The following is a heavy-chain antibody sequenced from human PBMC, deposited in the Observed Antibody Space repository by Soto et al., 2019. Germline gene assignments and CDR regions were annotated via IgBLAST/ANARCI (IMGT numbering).Heavy chain of an antibody. J-gene: IGHJ6*01. D-gene: IGHD3-9*01. Sequence: ASETLSLTCTVSGGSISSYFCSWIWQPPGKGLEWIGYIYYSGSTNYNPSLKSRVTISVDTSKNQFSLKLSSVTAADTAVYYCASYSGTTYYDILTGYPGFMDVWGQGTTVT. V-gene: IGHV4-59*01. CDR3: ASYSGTTYYDILTGYPGFMDV. CDR1: GGSISSYF. CDR2: IYYSGST.